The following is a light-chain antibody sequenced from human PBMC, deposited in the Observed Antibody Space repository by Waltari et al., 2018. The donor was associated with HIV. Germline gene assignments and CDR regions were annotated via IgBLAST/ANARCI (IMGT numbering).Light chain of an antibody. CDR2: EDN. CDR1: LLPKKY. Sequence: SYELTQPPSVSVSPGQTARITCSGELLPKKYSYWYQHKSGQAPVLVIYEDNKRPAGMPESFSASSSGTMATWTFSGAQVEDEADYYCYTTDTNEHPLFGGETKLTVL. CDR3: YTTDTNEHPL. J-gene: IGLJ2*01. V-gene: IGLV3-10*01.